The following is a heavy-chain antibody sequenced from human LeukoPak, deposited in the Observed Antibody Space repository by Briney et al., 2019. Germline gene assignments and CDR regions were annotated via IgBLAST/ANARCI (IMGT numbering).Heavy chain of an antibody. J-gene: IGHJ3*02. Sequence: TSETLSLTCTVSGGSISSSSYYWGWIRQPPGKGLEWIGSIYYSGSTYYNPSLKSRVTISVDTSKNQFSLKLSSVTAADTAVYYCARRYTAMVGNDAFDIWGQGTMVTVSS. CDR3: ARRYTAMVGNDAFDI. CDR2: IYYSGST. D-gene: IGHD5-18*01. CDR1: GGSISSSSYY. V-gene: IGHV4-39*01.